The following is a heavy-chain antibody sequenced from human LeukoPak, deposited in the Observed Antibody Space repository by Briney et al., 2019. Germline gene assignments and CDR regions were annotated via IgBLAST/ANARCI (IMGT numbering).Heavy chain of an antibody. CDR3: ARGINSGIYYQYVMDV. D-gene: IGHD1-26*01. CDR1: GLTFSSYS. Sequence: GGSLRLSCAASGLTFSSYSINWVRQAPGKGLEWVSSIISGSSYIFFADSVKGRFTISRDNAKNSLYLQMNSLRAEDTAVYYCARGINSGIYYQYVMDVWGQGTTVSVSS. CDR2: IISGSSYI. V-gene: IGHV3-21*01. J-gene: IGHJ6*02.